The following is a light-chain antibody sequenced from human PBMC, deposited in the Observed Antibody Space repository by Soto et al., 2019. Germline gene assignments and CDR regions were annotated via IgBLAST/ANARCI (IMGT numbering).Light chain of an antibody. CDR2: DAS. CDR1: QTVGIS. CDR3: QQLNSYPLT. J-gene: IGKJ4*01. V-gene: IGKV3-11*01. Sequence: LTQSPASLSLSPGERATLSCRASQTVGISLAWYQQKPGQPPRLLIYDASKRATGIPARFGGSGSGTDFTLTISSLQPEDFATYYCQQLNSYPLTFGGGTKVEIK.